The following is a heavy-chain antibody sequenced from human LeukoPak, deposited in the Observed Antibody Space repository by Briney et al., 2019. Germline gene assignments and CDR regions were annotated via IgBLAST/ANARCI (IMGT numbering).Heavy chain of an antibody. V-gene: IGHV4-34*01. CDR1: GGSFSGYY. Sequence: SETLSLTCAVYGGSFSGYYWSWIRQPPGKGLEWIGEINHSGSTNYNPSLKSRVTIPVDTSKNQFSLKLSSVTAADTAVYYCARGALGGATPWGQGTLVTVSS. J-gene: IGHJ4*02. CDR3: ARGALGGATP. D-gene: IGHD1-26*01. CDR2: INHSGST.